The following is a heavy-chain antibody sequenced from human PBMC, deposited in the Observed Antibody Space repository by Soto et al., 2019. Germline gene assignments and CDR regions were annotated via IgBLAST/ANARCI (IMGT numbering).Heavy chain of an antibody. D-gene: IGHD2-15*01. V-gene: IGHV1-69*04. J-gene: IGHJ4*02. Sequence: SVKVSCKASGGTFSSYTISWVRQAPGQGLEWMGRIIPILGIANYAQKFQGRVTITADKSTSTAYMDLTTLRSDDTAVYFCARDPGAASFDFWAQGTLVTVSS. CDR1: GGTFSSYT. CDR2: IIPILGIA. CDR3: ARDPGAASFDF.